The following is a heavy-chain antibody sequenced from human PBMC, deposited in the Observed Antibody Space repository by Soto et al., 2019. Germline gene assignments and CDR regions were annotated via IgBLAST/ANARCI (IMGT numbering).Heavy chain of an antibody. CDR2: ISSSSSYI. D-gene: IGHD4-17*01. Sequence: GGSLRLSCAASGFTFSSYSMNWVRQAPGKGLEWVSSISSSSSYICYADSVKGRFTISRDNAKNSLYLQMNSLRAEDTAVYYCARGQRTATDDYYYYYGMDVWGQGTTVTVSS. CDR3: ARGQRTATDDYYYYYGMDV. J-gene: IGHJ6*02. CDR1: GFTFSSYS. V-gene: IGHV3-21*01.